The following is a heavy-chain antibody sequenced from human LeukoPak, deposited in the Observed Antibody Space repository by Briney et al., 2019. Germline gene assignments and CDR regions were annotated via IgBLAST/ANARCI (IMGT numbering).Heavy chain of an antibody. CDR2: IKSKTEGGTT. CDR3: TTDQHVLRYFDWLPEFDY. Sequence: GGSLRLSCAASGFTFSNAWMNWVRQAPGKGLEWVGRIKSKTEGGTTDYAAPVKGRFTISRDDSKNTLYLQMNSLKTEDTAVYYCTTDQHVLRYFDWLPEFDYWGQGTLVTVSP. J-gene: IGHJ4*02. CDR1: GFTFSNAW. D-gene: IGHD3-9*01. V-gene: IGHV3-15*07.